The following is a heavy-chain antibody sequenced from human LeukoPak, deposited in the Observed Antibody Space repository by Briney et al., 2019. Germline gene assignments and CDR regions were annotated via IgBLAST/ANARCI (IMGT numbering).Heavy chain of an antibody. D-gene: IGHD2-2*02. Sequence: SGTLSLTCGVSVGFFNSGNWWTWVRQSPGKGLEWIEEIHHNETRNYNQSLKSRVTISADTFKNHFSLIVTSLTAADTAVYYCAAAPILRGEGGEHYKYGMDVWGQGTTVIVSS. CDR2: IHHNETR. V-gene: IGHV4/OR15-8*01. CDR3: AAAPILRGEGGEHYKYGMDV. CDR1: VGFFNSGNW. J-gene: IGHJ6*02.